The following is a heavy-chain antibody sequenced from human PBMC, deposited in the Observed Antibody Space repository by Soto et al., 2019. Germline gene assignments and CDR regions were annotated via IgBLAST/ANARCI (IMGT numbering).Heavy chain of an antibody. CDR1: GGSITSHY. J-gene: IGHJ6*02. D-gene: IGHD3-10*01. V-gene: IGHV4-59*08. CDR2: INHSGLT. Sequence: QVQLQASGPGLVKPSETLSLTCSVSGGSITSHYCSWFRQPPGKGLEWIGYINHSGLTSYDPSLKSRVTKSVDTSKNHFSLKVNSVTAADTALYYCATQGFGQLHGPVDVWGPGTTVTVSS. CDR3: ATQGFGQLHGPVDV.